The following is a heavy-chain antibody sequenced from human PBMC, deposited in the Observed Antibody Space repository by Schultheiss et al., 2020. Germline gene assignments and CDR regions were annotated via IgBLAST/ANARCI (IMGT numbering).Heavy chain of an antibody. CDR3: ALDSGSFYFDY. CDR2: IWYDGSNK. Sequence: GGSLRLSSAASGFTFSSYGMHWVRQAPGKGLEWVAVIWYDGSNKYYADSVKGRFTISRDNSKNTLYLQMNSLRAEDTAVYYCALDSGSFYFDYWGQGTLVTVSS. D-gene: IGHD1-26*01. V-gene: IGHV3-33*01. J-gene: IGHJ4*02. CDR1: GFTFSSYG.